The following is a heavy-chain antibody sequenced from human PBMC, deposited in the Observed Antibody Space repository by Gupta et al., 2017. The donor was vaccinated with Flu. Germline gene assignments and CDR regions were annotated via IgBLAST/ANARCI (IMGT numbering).Heavy chain of an antibody. J-gene: IGHJ4*02. D-gene: IGHD1-1*01. CDR3: VRVKGCASSGFGR. Sequence: QVQLVESGGAVVQPGGSLRLSCAESGFDFTSPGMHWVRQAPGQGLEWVEDYWYDSSNTQYISAVKGRSTISRDNSTNSLSLHVDSLRAYDTALYYCVRVKGCASSGFGRWGQGTLVTVSS. V-gene: IGHV3-33*01. CDR1: GFDFTSPG. CDR2: YWYDSSNT.